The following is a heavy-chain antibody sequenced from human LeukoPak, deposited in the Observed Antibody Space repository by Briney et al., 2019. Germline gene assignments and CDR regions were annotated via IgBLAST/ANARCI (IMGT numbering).Heavy chain of an antibody. J-gene: IGHJ4*02. Sequence: SETLSLTCTVSGGSISSYYWSWIRQPPGEGLEWIGYIYYSGSTNYNPSLKSRVTISVDTSRNQFSLKLSSVTAADTAVYYCAGEPQVPAAWYWGQGTLVTVSS. D-gene: IGHD2-2*01. CDR1: GGSISSYY. V-gene: IGHV4-59*01. CDR3: AGEPQVPAAWY. CDR2: IYYSGST.